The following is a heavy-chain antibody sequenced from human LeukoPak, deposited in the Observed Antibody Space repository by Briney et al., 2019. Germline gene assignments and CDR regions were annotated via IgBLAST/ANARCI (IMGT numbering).Heavy chain of an antibody. CDR1: GFTFDDYA. J-gene: IGHJ5*02. Sequence: GGSLRLSCAASGFTFDDYAMHWVRRAPGKGLEWVSGISWNSGSIGYADSVKGRFTISRDNAKNSLYLQMNSLRAEDTALYYCARGRDKYQLLSKNWFDPWGQGTLVTVSS. CDR3: ARGRDKYQLLSKNWFDP. CDR2: ISWNSGSI. D-gene: IGHD2-2*01. V-gene: IGHV3-9*01.